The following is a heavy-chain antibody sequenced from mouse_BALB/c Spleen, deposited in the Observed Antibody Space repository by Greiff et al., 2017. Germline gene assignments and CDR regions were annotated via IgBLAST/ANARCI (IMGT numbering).Heavy chain of an antibody. J-gene: IGHJ4*01. CDR3: TRRDFGYAMDY. V-gene: IGHV1S81*02. D-gene: IGHD6-2*01. CDR2: INPSNGGT. CDR1: GYTFTSYY. Sequence: QVQLQQSGAELVKPGASVKLSCKASGYTFTSYYMYWVKQRPGQGLEWIGGINPSNGGTNFNEKFKSKATLTVDKSSSTAYMQLSSLTSEDSAVYYCTRRDFGYAMDYWGQGTSVTVSS.